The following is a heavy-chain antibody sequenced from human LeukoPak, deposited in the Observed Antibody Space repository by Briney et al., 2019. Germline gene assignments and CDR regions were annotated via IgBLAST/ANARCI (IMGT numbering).Heavy chain of an antibody. CDR2: IIPTFGTA. J-gene: IGHJ4*02. Sequence: ASVKVSCKASGGTFSSYAISWVRQAPGQGLEWMGGIIPTFGTANYAQKFQGRVTITTDESTSTAYMELSSLRSEDTAVYYCASSGSYLLTPAWYWGQGTPVTVSS. CDR1: GGTFSSYA. CDR3: ASSGSYLLTPAWY. D-gene: IGHD3-10*01. V-gene: IGHV1-69*05.